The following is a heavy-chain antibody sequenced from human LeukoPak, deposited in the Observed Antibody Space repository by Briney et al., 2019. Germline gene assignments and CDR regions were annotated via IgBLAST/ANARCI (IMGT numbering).Heavy chain of an antibody. CDR1: GDSITSGDFS. Sequence: SQTLSLTCAVSGDSITSGDFSYNWIRQPPGKGLEWIGYIYHSGSAYYNPSLKSRVTMSVDKSKNQFSLKLSSVTAADTAVYYCARETTSREIFPGRIRGFHFDYWGQGTLVTVSS. D-gene: IGHD1-1*01. J-gene: IGHJ4*02. V-gene: IGHV4-30-2*01. CDR2: IYHSGSA. CDR3: ARETTSREIFPGRIRGFHFDY.